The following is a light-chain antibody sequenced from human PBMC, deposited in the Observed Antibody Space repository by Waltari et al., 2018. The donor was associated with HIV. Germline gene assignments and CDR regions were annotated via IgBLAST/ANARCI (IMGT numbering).Light chain of an antibody. V-gene: IGLV3-21*02. CDR3: QVWDSSSDQMV. Sequence: SYVLTQPPSVSVDPGQTARITCGGDNIGSQSVHWYQQRPGQALVLAVYENSDRSSGIPERFSGSNSGNTATLTISRVAAGDEADYYCQVWDSSSDQMVFGGGTKLTVL. CDR1: NIGSQS. J-gene: IGLJ2*01. CDR2: ENS.